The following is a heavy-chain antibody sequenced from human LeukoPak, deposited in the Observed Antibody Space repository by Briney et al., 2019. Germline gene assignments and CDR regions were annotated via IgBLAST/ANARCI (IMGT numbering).Heavy chain of an antibody. Sequence: PGGSLRLSCVVSGFTFSSYSMNWVRQAPGKGLEWVSYISSSSSTIYYADSVKGRFTISRDNAKNSLYLQMNSLRAEDTAVYYCARDGAVIAVAGYFDYWGQGTLVTVSS. CDR1: GFTFSSYS. D-gene: IGHD6-19*01. CDR2: ISSSSSTI. V-gene: IGHV3-48*01. J-gene: IGHJ4*02. CDR3: ARDGAVIAVAGYFDY.